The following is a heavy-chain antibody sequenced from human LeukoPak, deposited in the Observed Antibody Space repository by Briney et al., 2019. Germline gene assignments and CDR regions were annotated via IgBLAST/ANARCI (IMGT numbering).Heavy chain of an antibody. V-gene: IGHV1-69*05. CDR1: GGTFSSYA. CDR3: ARDARSSGWYNFFDY. Sequence: ASVKVSCKASGGTFSSYAISWVRQAPGQGLEWMGGIIPIFGTANYAQKFQGRVTITTDESTSTAYMELSSLRSEDTAVYYCARDARSSGWYNFFDYWGQGTLVTVSS. D-gene: IGHD6-19*01. J-gene: IGHJ4*02. CDR2: IIPIFGTA.